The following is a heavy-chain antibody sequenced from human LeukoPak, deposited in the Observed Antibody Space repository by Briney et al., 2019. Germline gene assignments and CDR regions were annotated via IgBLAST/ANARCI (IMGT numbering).Heavy chain of an antibody. V-gene: IGHV5-51*01. CDR3: ARRPYSSSSPGFDP. J-gene: IGHJ5*02. CDR1: GYRFTNYW. CDR2: IYPGDSDT. Sequence: GESLKISCKGSGYRFTNYWIGWVRQMPGKGLEWMGIIYPGDSDTRYSPSFQGQVTISADKSISTAYLQWSSLKDTDTAMYYCARRPYSSSSPGFDPWAQGTLVTVLS. D-gene: IGHD6-6*01.